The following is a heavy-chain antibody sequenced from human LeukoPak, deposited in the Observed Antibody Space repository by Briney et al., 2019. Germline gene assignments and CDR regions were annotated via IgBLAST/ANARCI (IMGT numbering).Heavy chain of an antibody. J-gene: IGHJ6*04. CDR1: SRSQ. D-gene: IGHD3-10*02. CDR3: AELGITMIGGV. V-gene: IGHV3-48*03. CDR2: ISSSGSTI. Sequence: GGSMRLSCTAFSRSQINLVRQAPGQRLEGVSYISSSGSTIYYVDSVKGRFTISRDNAKNSLYLQMNSLRAEDTAVYYCAELGITMIGGVWGKGTTVTISS.